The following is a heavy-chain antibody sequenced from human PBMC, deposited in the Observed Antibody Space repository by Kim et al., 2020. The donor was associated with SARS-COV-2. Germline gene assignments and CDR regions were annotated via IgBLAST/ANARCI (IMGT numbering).Heavy chain of an antibody. CDR1: GFTFSSYA. CDR2: ISGSGGST. Sequence: GGSLRLSCAASGFTFSSYAMSWVRQAPGKGLEWVSDISGSGGSTYYADSVKGRFTISRDNSKNTLYLQMNSLRAEDTAVYYCAKDYAMVRGVSAFDIWGQGTMVTVSS. J-gene: IGHJ3*02. CDR3: AKDYAMVRGVSAFDI. D-gene: IGHD3-10*01. V-gene: IGHV3-23*01.